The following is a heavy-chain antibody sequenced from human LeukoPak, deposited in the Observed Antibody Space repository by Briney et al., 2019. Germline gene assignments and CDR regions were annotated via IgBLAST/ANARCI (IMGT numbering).Heavy chain of an antibody. D-gene: IGHD1-26*01. CDR1: GFTFSSYW. Sequence: GGSLRLSCAASGFTFSSYWMSWVRQAPGKGLEWVANIKQDGSEKYYVDSVKGRFTISRDKAKNSLYLQMNSLRAEDTAVYYCARDIDRNWFDPWGQGTLVTVSS. CDR2: IKQDGSEK. J-gene: IGHJ5*02. V-gene: IGHV3-7*01. CDR3: ARDIDRNWFDP.